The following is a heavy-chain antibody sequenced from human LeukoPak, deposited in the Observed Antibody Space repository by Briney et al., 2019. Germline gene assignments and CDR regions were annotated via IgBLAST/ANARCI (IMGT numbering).Heavy chain of an antibody. D-gene: IGHD2-15*01. Sequence: PGGSLRLSCAASRFTVSSYYMSWGREAPGKGLEWVSVIYSGGRTYYADSVKGRFTISRDNSKNTLYLQMNRLRAEDTAVYYCAGGGAAGFDYWGQGTLVIVSS. CDR1: RFTVSSYY. J-gene: IGHJ4*02. CDR3: AGGGAAGFDY. CDR2: IYSGGRT. V-gene: IGHV3-66*01.